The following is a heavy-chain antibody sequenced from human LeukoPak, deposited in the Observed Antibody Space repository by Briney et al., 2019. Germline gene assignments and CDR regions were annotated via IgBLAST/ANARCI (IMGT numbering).Heavy chain of an antibody. CDR2: ISSSSSYI. D-gene: IGHD5-18*01. CDR3: ASAWIQPYFDY. J-gene: IGHJ4*02. CDR1: GFTFSSYS. Sequence: GGSLRLSCAASGFTFSSYSMNWVRQAPGKGLEWVSSISSSSSYIYYADSVKGRFTISRDNAKNSLYLQMNSLRAEDTAVYYCASAWIQPYFDYWGQGTLVTVSS. V-gene: IGHV3-21*04.